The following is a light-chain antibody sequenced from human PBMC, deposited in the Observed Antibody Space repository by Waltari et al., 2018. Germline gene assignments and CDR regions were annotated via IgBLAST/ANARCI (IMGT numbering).Light chain of an antibody. CDR3: SSFTSSTTGI. CDR1: SRDSGGHNY. J-gene: IGLJ2*01. Sequence: SALTQPDSVSGSPGQSLTISGSGLSRDSGGHNYVSWYQQHPGEAPKVIIYDVTNRPSGVSNRFSGSKSGSSASLIISGLQPEDEAVYYCSSFTSSTTGIFGGGTKLTVL. V-gene: IGLV2-14*03. CDR2: DVT.